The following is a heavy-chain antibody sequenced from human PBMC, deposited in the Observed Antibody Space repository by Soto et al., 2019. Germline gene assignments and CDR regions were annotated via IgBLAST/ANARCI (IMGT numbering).Heavy chain of an antibody. D-gene: IGHD5-18*01. CDR1: GYTFTSYW. CDR2: IYPGDSDT. V-gene: IGHV5-51*01. Sequence: GESLKISCKGSGYTFTSYWIAWVRQMPGKGLEWMGIIYPGDSDTRYGPSFQGQVTISVDKSISTAYLQWSSLKASDSAMYYCARQKRGYSYGGPFDSWRQGALVTVSS. CDR3: ARQKRGYSYGGPFDS. J-gene: IGHJ4*02.